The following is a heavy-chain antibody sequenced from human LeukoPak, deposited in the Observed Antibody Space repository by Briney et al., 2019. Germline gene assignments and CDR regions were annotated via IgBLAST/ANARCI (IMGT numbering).Heavy chain of an antibody. J-gene: IGHJ4*02. CDR3: VKGYCSSISCFGDY. CDR2: IGNDGSST. V-gene: IGHV3-74*01. Sequence: GGSLRLSCAASGFTFSSYWMHWVRQAPGKGLVWVSCIGNDGSSTGYADSVKGRFTISRDNSKNTLYLQMSSLRAEDTAVYYCVKGYCSSISCFGDYWGQGTLVTFSS. D-gene: IGHD2-2*01. CDR1: GFTFSSYW.